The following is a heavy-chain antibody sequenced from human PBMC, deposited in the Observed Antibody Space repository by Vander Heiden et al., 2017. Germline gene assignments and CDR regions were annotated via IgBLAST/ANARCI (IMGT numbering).Heavy chain of an antibody. J-gene: IGHJ5*01. D-gene: IGHD3-10*01. V-gene: IGHV3-23*04. CDR3: AKEGLWYGGNWFDP. CDR1: GFNFRYYA. Sequence: EVQLVESGGGLVQPAGSLRVSCEASGFNFRYYAMTWVRQARGKGLGWVSTIRGSGNDADYAGSVKGRFIISRDNSKNTLYLQMNSLRAGDTALYYCAKEGLWYGGNWFDPWGQGTLVTVSS. CDR2: IRGSGNDA.